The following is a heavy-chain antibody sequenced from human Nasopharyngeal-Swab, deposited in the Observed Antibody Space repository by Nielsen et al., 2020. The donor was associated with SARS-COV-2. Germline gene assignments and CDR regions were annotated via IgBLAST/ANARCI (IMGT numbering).Heavy chain of an antibody. CDR3: AKEVAAAIGEYYFDY. CDR2: ISGSGGST. Sequence: GESLKISCAASGFTFSSYAMSWVRQAPGKGLEWVSAISGSGGSTYYADSVKGRFTISRDNSKNTLYLQMNCLRAEDTAVYYCAKEVAAAIGEYYFDYWGQGTLVTVSS. D-gene: IGHD6-13*01. J-gene: IGHJ4*02. CDR1: GFTFSSYA. V-gene: IGHV3-23*01.